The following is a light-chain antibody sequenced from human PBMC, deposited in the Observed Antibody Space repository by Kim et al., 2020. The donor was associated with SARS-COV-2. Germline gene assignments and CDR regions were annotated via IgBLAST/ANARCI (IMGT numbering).Light chain of an antibody. V-gene: IGLV4-69*01. CDR1: SGHSSYA. J-gene: IGLJ2*01. Sequence: SVKLTCTLSSGHSSYAIARHQQQPEKGPRYLMKLNSDGSHSKGDGIPDRFSGSSSGAERYLTISSLQSEDEADYYCQTWGTGIHVVFGGGTKLTVL. CDR3: QTWGTGIHVV. CDR2: LNSDGSH.